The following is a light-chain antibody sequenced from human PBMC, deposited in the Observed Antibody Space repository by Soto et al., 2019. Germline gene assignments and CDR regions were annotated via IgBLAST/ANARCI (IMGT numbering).Light chain of an antibody. J-gene: IGKJ5*01. CDR3: QHRMNWPLT. Sequence: EIVLTQSPATLSLTPGERATLSCRASETIRGLLAWYQQRPGQPPRLLIYDASNRATGIPVRFSGSGSGTDYTLTVSSLEPEDFAVYYCQHRMNWPLTFGQGTRLEIK. CDR2: DAS. V-gene: IGKV3-11*01. CDR1: ETIRGL.